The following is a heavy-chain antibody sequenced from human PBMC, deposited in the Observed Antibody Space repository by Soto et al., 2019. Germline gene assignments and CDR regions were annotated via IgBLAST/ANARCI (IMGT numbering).Heavy chain of an antibody. V-gene: IGHV3-53*05. CDR3: ARDRGDYWFDP. Sequence: PGGSLRLSCAASGFNFDSDYMSWVRQAPGKGLEWVSVIYSDSNTYYAASVEGCFIVSRDTSRNTVYLQMNTLRSDDTGVYYCARDRGDYWFDPWGQGTLVTVSS. J-gene: IGHJ5*02. D-gene: IGHD4-17*01. CDR1: GFNFDSDY. CDR2: IYSDSNT.